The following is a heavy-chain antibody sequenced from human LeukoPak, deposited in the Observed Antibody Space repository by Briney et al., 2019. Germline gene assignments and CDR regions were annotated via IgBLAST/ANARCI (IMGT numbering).Heavy chain of an antibody. CDR3: ARSRRVMVRGAPNWFDP. CDR1: GGTFSSYA. Sequence: ASVKVSCKASGGTFSSYAISWVRQAPGQGLEWMGGIIPIFGTANYAQKFQGRVTITADESTSTAYMELSSLRSEDTAAYYCARSRRVMVRGAPNWFDPWGQGTLVTVSS. J-gene: IGHJ5*02. D-gene: IGHD3-10*01. V-gene: IGHV1-69*13. CDR2: IIPIFGTA.